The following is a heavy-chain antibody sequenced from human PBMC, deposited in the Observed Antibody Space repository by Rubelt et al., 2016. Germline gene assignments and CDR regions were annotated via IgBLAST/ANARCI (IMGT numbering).Heavy chain of an antibody. CDR1: GGSFSSSNW. CDR3: ARSGSYSVFSFDI. Sequence: VQLQESGPGLVKPSGTLSLTCAVSGGSFSSSNWWSWVRQPPGKGLEWIGNIYYSGGSNYKPSLKSRVTLAVDASKNQFSLNLRSVTAADTAGYYCARSGSYSVFSFDIWGQGTMVTVSS. CDR2: IYYSGGS. J-gene: IGHJ3*02. D-gene: IGHD1-26*01. V-gene: IGHV4-4*02.